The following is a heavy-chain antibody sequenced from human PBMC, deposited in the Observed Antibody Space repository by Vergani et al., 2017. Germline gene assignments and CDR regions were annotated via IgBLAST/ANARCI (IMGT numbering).Heavy chain of an antibody. CDR1: GGSISSSNHY. Sequence: QLQLQESGPGLVKPSETLSLTCTVSGGSISSSNHYWGWIRQPPGKGLEWIGSSYYSGSTYYNPSLKSRVTISVDTSNNQLSLKLSSVTAADTAVYYCARHKWYCSSTSCYYFDQCGQGTLVTVSS. CDR2: SYYSGST. D-gene: IGHD2-2*01. J-gene: IGHJ4*02. CDR3: ARHKWYCSSTSCYYFDQ. V-gene: IGHV4-39*01.